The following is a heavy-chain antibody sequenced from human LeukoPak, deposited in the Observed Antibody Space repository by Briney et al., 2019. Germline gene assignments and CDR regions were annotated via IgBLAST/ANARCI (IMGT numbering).Heavy chain of an antibody. Sequence: PSETLSLTCTVSGGSISSYYWSWIRQPAGKGLEWIGRIYTSGSTNYNPSLKSRVTMSVDTSKNQFFLRLSSVTAADTAVYYCARVGRTYYYYMDVWGKGTTVTVSS. D-gene: IGHD1-26*01. CDR1: GGSISSYY. CDR2: IYTSGST. V-gene: IGHV4-4*07. J-gene: IGHJ6*03. CDR3: ARVGRTYYYYMDV.